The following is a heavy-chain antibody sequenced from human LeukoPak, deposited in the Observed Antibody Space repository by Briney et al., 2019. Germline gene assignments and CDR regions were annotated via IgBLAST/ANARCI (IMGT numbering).Heavy chain of an antibody. V-gene: IGHV4-39*01. CDR2: IYYSWGT. D-gene: IGHD3-10*01. CDR1: GGSISSSSYY. CDR3: ASFYGSGSYYTTGFDY. J-gene: IGHJ4*02. Sequence: PSETLSLTCTVSGGSISSSSYYWGWIRQPPGKGLEWIGSIYYSWGTYCNPSLKSRVTISVDTSKNQFSLQLSSVTAADTAVYYCASFYGSGSYYTTGFDYWGQGTLVTVSS.